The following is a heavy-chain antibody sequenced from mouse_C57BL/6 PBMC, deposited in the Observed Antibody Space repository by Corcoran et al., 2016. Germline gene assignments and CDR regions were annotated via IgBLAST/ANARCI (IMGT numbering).Heavy chain of an antibody. Sequence: QIQLVQSGPELKKPGETVKISCKASGYTFTTYGMSWVKQAPGKGLKWMGWINTYSGVPTYADDFKGRFAFSLETSASTAYLQINNRKNEDTATYFGARRYGSSYWYFDVWGTGTTVTVSS. J-gene: IGHJ1*03. CDR3: ARRYGSSYWYFDV. CDR2: INTYSGVP. V-gene: IGHV9-3*01. D-gene: IGHD1-1*01. CDR1: GYTFTTYG.